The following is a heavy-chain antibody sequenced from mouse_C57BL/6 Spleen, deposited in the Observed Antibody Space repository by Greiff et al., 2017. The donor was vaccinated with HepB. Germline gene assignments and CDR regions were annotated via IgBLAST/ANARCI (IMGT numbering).Heavy chain of an antibody. CDR3: TRGPHYVDY. CDR2: IDPETGGT. CDR1: GYTFTDYE. Sequence: QVQLQQSGAELVRPGASVTLSCKASGYTFTDYEMHWVKQTPVHGLEWIGAIDPETGGTAYNQKFKGKAILTADKSSSTAYMELRSLTSEDSAVYYCTRGPHYVDYWGQGTTLTVSS. V-gene: IGHV1-15*01. J-gene: IGHJ2*01.